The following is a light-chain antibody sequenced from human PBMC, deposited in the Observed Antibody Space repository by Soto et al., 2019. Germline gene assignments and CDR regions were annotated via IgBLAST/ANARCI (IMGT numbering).Light chain of an antibody. Sequence: DIVMTQSPDSLAVSLGERATINCKSSQIVLYSSNNKDYLAWYQQKPGQPPKLLIYWASTRESGVPDRFSGSGSGTDFTLTISSLQAEDVAVYYCQQSYSSPLTFGGGTKVDNK. CDR2: WAS. V-gene: IGKV4-1*01. CDR1: QIVLYSSNNKDY. J-gene: IGKJ4*01. CDR3: QQSYSSPLT.